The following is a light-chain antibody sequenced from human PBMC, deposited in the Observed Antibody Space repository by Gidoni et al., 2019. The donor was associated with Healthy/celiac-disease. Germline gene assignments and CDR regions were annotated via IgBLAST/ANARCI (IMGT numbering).Light chain of an antibody. CDR1: SRDVGGYNY. CDR2: EVS. V-gene: IGLV2-8*01. J-gene: IGLJ2*01. CDR3: ISYAGSNNLV. Sequence: SALTQHPSGSGSPGQSVTISCTGTSRDVGGYNYVPWYQQHPGKPPKLMIYEVSKGPSGVPDRCARSKSGNTASLTVSVLQAEDDADYYCISYAGSNNLVFGGGTKLTVL.